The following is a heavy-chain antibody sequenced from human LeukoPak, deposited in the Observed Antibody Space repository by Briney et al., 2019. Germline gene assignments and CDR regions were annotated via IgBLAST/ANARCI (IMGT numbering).Heavy chain of an antibody. CDR3: ARNMITFGGVVVKLRAFDI. CDR2: IYYSGST. D-gene: IGHD3-16*02. Sequence: SETLSLTCTVSGGSISSSSYYWGWIRQPPGKGLEWIGSIYYSGSTYYNPSLKSRVTISVDTSKNQFSLKLSSVTAADTAVYYCARNMITFGGVVVKLRAFDIWGQGTMVTVSS. CDR1: GGSISSSSYY. V-gene: IGHV4-39*01. J-gene: IGHJ3*02.